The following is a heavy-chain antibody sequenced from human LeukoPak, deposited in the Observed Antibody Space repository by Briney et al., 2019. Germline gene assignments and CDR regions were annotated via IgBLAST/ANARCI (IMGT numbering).Heavy chain of an antibody. CDR3: ARDVVVTSSPDAFDI. J-gene: IGHJ3*02. V-gene: IGHV4-31*11. CDR1: GDPLPRGGYF. D-gene: IGHD2-21*02. CDR2: ISNSGTT. Sequence: PSETLFLTRAVSGDPLPRGGYFWTRVPQPPGEGLGWIGSISNSGTTSYNPSLKSRLSISLDTSNNHFSLRLGSVTAADTAVYYCARDVVVTSSPDAFDIWGQGTMVIVSS.